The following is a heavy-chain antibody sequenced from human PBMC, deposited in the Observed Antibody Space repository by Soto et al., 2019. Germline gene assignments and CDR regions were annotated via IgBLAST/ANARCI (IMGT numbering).Heavy chain of an antibody. CDR1: GFTFSDSA. CDR3: TRRSEYDSGGYYYAYDY. D-gene: IGHD3-22*01. V-gene: IGHV3-73*02. Sequence: EVQVVESGGGLVQPGGSLTLSCAASGFTFSDSAMHWVRQASGKGLEWLGRIRSKANNFATAYAASVKGRFTISRDDAKNTVYLQMNSLNCEDTAVYYCTRRSEYDSGGYYYAYDYWGQGTRVTVSS. CDR2: IRSKANNFAT. J-gene: IGHJ4*02.